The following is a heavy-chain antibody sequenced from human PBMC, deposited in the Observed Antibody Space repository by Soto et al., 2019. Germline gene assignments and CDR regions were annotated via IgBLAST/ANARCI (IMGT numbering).Heavy chain of an antibody. D-gene: IGHD3-16*01. CDR3: ARGGGVPALGNP. CDR2: ISTSGNT. J-gene: IGHJ5*02. Sequence: SETLSLTCSVSGVSMRNSYWTWIRQSAGKGLEWIGRISTSGNTNYNPSLNSRLTMPVGTSKNQVSLNLTSVTAADTAVYGSARGGGVPALGNPWGQGCLVTVS. CDR1: GVSMRNSY. V-gene: IGHV4-4*07.